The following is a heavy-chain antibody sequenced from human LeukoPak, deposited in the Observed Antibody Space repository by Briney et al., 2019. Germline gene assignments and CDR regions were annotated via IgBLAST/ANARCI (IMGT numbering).Heavy chain of an antibody. Sequence: GASVKVSCKVSGYTLTELSMHWVRQAPGKGLEWMGGFDPEDGETIYAQKFQGRVTMTEDTSTDTAYMELSSLRSEDTAVYYCARGLGSTIAALNYYYMDVWGKGTTVTVSS. D-gene: IGHD6-6*01. CDR3: ARGLGSTIAALNYYYMDV. V-gene: IGHV1-24*01. CDR1: GYTLTELS. J-gene: IGHJ6*03. CDR2: FDPEDGET.